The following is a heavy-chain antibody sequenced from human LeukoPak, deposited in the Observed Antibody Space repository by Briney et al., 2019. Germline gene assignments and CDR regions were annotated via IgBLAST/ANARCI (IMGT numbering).Heavy chain of an antibody. Sequence: GGSLRLSCTASGFTLGSHDMHWVRQTPGEGLEWVAAIASGFQTFYADSVQGRFTVSREDARNSLYLQMNSLRAGDTAVYYCVREARGYHYTYFDYWGQGTLVTVSS. CDR2: IASGFQT. CDR3: VREARGYHYTYFDY. J-gene: IGHJ4*02. V-gene: IGHV3-13*01. CDR1: GFTLGSHD. D-gene: IGHD5-18*01.